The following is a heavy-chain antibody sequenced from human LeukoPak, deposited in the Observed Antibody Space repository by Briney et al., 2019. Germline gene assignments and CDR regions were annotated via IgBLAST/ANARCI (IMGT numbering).Heavy chain of an antibody. V-gene: IGHV4-59*01. CDR2: IYYSGST. CDR1: GGSISSYY. J-gene: IGHJ4*02. CDR3: ARDFRRAHYYDSSGHSGWYYFDY. Sequence: SETLSLTCTVSGGSISSYYWSWIRQPPGKGLEWIGYIYYSGSTNYNPSLKSRVTISVDTSKNQFSLKLSSVTAADTAVYYFARDFRRAHYYDSSGHSGWYYFDYWGQGTLVTVSS. D-gene: IGHD3-22*01.